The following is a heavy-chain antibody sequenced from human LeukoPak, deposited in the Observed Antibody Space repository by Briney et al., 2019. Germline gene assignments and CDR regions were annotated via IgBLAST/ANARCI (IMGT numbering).Heavy chain of an antibody. J-gene: IGHJ4*02. V-gene: IGHV4-39*07. D-gene: IGHD3-22*01. Sequence: NPSETLSLTCNVSGDSITKDSYYWAWIRQPPGKGLEWIGSVYHSGNTYKNPSLKRRVFMSIDTSKNQFSLNLTSVTAADTAVYYCARDGVNNYYDTTRPFDYWGQGTLVTVSS. CDR2: VYHSGNT. CDR1: GDSITKDSYY. CDR3: ARDGVNNYYDTTRPFDY.